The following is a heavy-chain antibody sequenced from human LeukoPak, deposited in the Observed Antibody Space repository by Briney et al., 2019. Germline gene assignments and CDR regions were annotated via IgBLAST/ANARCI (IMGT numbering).Heavy chain of an antibody. Sequence: SETLSLTCTVSSYSISSGYYWGWIRQPPGKGLEWIGSIYHSGSTYYNPSLKSRVTISVDTSKNQFSLKLSSVTAADTAVYYCARGQDYYDSSGYYGLGYWGQGTLVTVSS. V-gene: IGHV4-38-2*02. CDR2: IYHSGST. CDR1: SYSISSGYY. D-gene: IGHD3-22*01. J-gene: IGHJ4*02. CDR3: ARGQDYYDSSGYYGLGY.